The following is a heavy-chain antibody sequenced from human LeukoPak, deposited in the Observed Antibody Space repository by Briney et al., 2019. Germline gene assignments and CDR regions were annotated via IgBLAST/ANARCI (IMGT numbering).Heavy chain of an antibody. CDR1: GYTFTSYY. J-gene: IGHJ4*02. Sequence: ASVKVSCKASGYTFTSYYMHWVRQAPGQGLEWMGIINPSGGSTTYAQKFQGRVTMTRDMSTSTVYMELSSLRSDDTAVYYCARVVAVAGHDYWGQGTLVTVSS. CDR3: ARVVAVAGHDY. D-gene: IGHD6-19*01. CDR2: INPSGGST. V-gene: IGHV1-46*01.